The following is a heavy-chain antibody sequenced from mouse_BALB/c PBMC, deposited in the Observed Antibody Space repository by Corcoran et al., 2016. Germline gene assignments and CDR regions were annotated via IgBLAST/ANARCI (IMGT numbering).Heavy chain of an antibody. CDR2: IDPANGNT. J-gene: IGHJ3*01. CDR1: GFNIKDTY. Sequence: EVQLQQSGAELVKPEASVKLSCTASGFNIKDTYMHWVKQRPEQGLEWNGRIDPANGNTKYDPKFQGKATITADTSSNTAYLQLSSLTSEDTAVYYCARFLAYWGQGTLVTVSA. V-gene: IGHV14-3*02. CDR3: ARFLAY.